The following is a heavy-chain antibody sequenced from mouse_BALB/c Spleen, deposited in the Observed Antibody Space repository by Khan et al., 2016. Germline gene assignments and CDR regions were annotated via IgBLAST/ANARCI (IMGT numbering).Heavy chain of an antibody. CDR2: INPGSGDT. V-gene: IGHV1-54*01. Sequence: QVQLQQSGAELVRPGTSVKVSCKASGYAFTNYLIEWVKQRPGQGLEWIGVINPGSGDTNYNEKFKGKATLTADKSSSTAYMQLSSLTSDDSAVIFCARSDGYDLGYANWGQGTLVTFSA. CDR3: ARSDGYDLGYAN. D-gene: IGHD2-2*01. J-gene: IGHJ3*01. CDR1: GYAFTNYL.